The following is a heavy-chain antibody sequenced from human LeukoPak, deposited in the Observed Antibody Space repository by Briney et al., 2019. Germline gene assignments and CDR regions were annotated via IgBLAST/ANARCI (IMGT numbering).Heavy chain of an antibody. D-gene: IGHD1-26*01. J-gene: IGHJ4*02. CDR3: ARDRNLYSGSFAS. CDR1: GYTFSGDY. V-gene: IGHV1-2*06. CDR2: INPNSGGT. Sequence: ASVKVSRKASGYTFSGDYMHWVRQAPGQGLEWMGRINPNSGGTNYAQKFQGRGTMTRDTSISTAYMELSRLTSDDTAVYYCARDRNLYSGSFASWGQGTLVTVSS.